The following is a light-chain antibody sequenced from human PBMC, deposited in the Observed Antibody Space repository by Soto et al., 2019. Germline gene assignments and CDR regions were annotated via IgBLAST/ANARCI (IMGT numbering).Light chain of an antibody. J-gene: IGKJ1*01. CDR2: DAS. Sequence: DIQMTQSPSTLSASVGDRVTITCRASRSISSWLAWYQQKPGKAPKVLIYDASSLESGVPSRFSGSGSGTEFTLTISSLQPDDFATYYCQQYNSYSTFGQGTKVDIK. V-gene: IGKV1-5*01. CDR1: RSISSW. CDR3: QQYNSYST.